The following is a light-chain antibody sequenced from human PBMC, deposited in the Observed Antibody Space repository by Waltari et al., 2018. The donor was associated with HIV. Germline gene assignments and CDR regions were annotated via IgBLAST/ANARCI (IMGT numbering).Light chain of an antibody. Sequence: QSVLTTPPSVSAAPGQTVTISCPESSSTLANDYVSWYQHVPGAAPKLLIYDNNKRPSGIPDRFAGSKSGTSATLDITGLQTGDEADYYCGTWDPRLSVGVFGGGTKLTVL. V-gene: IGLV1-51*01. CDR3: GTWDPRLSVGV. J-gene: IGLJ2*01. CDR1: SSTLANDY. CDR2: DNN.